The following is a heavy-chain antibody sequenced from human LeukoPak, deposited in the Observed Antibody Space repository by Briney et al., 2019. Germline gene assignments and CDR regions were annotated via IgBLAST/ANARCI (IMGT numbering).Heavy chain of an antibody. CDR3: ARVPIDWSGGSCNWFDP. J-gene: IGHJ5*02. V-gene: IGHV1-46*01. D-gene: IGHD2-15*01. Sequence: ASVKVSCKASGYTFTSYYMNWVRQAPGQGLEWMGIINPSGGSTSYAQKFQGRVTMTRDTSTSTVYMELSSLRSEDTAVYYCARVPIDWSGGSCNWFDPWGQGTLVTVSS. CDR2: INPSGGST. CDR1: GYTFTSYY.